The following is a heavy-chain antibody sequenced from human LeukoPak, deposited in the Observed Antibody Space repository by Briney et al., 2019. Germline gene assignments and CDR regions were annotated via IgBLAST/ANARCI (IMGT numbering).Heavy chain of an antibody. D-gene: IGHD2-2*01. CDR3: ARDEHVPGDYYGMDV. CDR2: ISMSGSTI. CDR1: GFSFSSYE. J-gene: IGHJ6*02. Sequence: GGSLRLPCAASGFSFSSYEMNWVRKAQGQGLKWVSYISMSGSTIYYADSVKGRFTISRDNAKNSLYLQMNSLRAEDTAVYYCARDEHVPGDYYGMDVWGQGTTVTVSS. V-gene: IGHV3-48*03.